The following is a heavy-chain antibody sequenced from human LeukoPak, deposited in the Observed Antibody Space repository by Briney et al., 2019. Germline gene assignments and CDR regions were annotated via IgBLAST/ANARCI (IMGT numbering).Heavy chain of an antibody. CDR3: ARQGTYYDKIYYFDY. J-gene: IGHJ4*02. Sequence: TSETLSLTCTVSGGSISSSTTYWGWIRQPPGKGLEWIASIFYSGRTWNNPSLKSRVTISVDTSKIQFSLKVSAVTAADTAVYYCARQGTYYDKIYYFDYWGQGTLVTVSS. CDR2: IFYSGRT. CDR1: GGSISSSTTY. V-gene: IGHV4-39*01. D-gene: IGHD3-16*01.